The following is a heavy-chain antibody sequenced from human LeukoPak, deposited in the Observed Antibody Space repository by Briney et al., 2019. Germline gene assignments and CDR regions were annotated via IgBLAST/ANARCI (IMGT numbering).Heavy chain of an antibody. CDR2: ISWNSGSI. CDR3: AKEQVAVAGPIDY. D-gene: IGHD6-19*01. V-gene: IGHV3-9*01. Sequence: GGSLRLSCAASGFTFDDYAMHWVRQAPGKGLEWVSGISWNSGSIGYADPVKGRFTISRDNAKNSLYLQMNSLRAEDTALYYCAKEQVAVAGPIDYWGQGTLVTVSS. J-gene: IGHJ4*02. CDR1: GFTFDDYA.